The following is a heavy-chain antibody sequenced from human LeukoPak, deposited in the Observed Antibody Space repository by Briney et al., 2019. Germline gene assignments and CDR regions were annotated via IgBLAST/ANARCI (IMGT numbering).Heavy chain of an antibody. CDR3: AREGDYLYDSIGYYIVY. CDR2: IYRSGST. V-gene: IGHV4-4*07. CDR1: GCSISSYY. D-gene: IGHD3-22*01. J-gene: IGHJ4*02. Sequence: SETLSLTCTAPGCSISSYYWSWIRQPAGKGLEWIGRIYRSGSTIYNPSLKSRVTKSVDKSKNQCSLKLSSVTAAETAVYYCAREGDYLYDSIGYYIVYWGQETLVTLSS.